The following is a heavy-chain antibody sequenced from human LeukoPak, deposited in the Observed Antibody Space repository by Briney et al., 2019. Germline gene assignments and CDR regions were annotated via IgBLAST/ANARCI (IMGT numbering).Heavy chain of an antibody. Sequence: GGSLRLSCVASGFTFSIYAMSWVRQAPGKGLERVSGISGSGGSTYYADSVKGRFTISRDNSKNTLYLQMNSLRAEDTAVYYCAKDAVYSGYDYFDYWGQGTLVTVSS. D-gene: IGHD5-12*01. CDR2: ISGSGGST. CDR3: AKDAVYSGYDYFDY. J-gene: IGHJ4*02. CDR1: GFTFSIYA. V-gene: IGHV3-23*01.